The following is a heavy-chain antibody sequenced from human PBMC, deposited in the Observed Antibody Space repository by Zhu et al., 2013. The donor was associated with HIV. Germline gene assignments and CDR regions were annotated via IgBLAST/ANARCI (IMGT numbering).Heavy chain of an antibody. Sequence: QVQLVQSGVEVKKPGASVKVSCKASGYTFISYGIIWVRQAPGQGLEWMGWISVFNGNTNYAQKFQGRVTMTTDTSTSTAYMELSSLRSDDTAVYYCTRGRGGRPGKDYYDYWGQGTLVTVSS. J-gene: IGHJ4*02. D-gene: IGHD3-10*01. V-gene: IGHV1-18*01. CDR1: GYTFISYG. CDR3: TRGRGGRPGKDYYDY. CDR2: ISVFNGNT.